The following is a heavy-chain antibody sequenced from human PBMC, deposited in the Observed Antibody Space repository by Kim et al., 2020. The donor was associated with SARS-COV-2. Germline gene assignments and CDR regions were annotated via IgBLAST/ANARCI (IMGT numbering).Heavy chain of an antibody. J-gene: IGHJ6*02. CDR1: GFTFSSYG. Sequence: GGSLRLSCAASGFTFSSYGIHWVRQAPGKGLEWVSVISYDGSDKYYAESVKGRFTISRDKSKNTVYLQVNNLRAEDSAVYYCVKDSKDFWSGYPLGGVDVWGQGATVTVSS. V-gene: IGHV3-30*18. D-gene: IGHD3-3*01. CDR2: ISYDGSDK. CDR3: VKDSKDFWSGYPLGGVDV.